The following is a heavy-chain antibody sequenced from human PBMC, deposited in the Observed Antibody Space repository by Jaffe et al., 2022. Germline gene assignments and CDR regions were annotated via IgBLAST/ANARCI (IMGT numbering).Heavy chain of an antibody. V-gene: IGHV4-61*02. CDR2: IYTSGST. CDR3: ARATSFYYDILTGYSREYFQH. D-gene: IGHD3-9*01. J-gene: IGHJ1*01. CDR1: GGSISSGSYY. Sequence: QVQLQESGPGLVKPSQTLSLTCTVSGGSISSGSYYWSWIRQPAGKGLEWIGRIYTSGSTNYNPSLKSRVTISVDTSKNQFSLKLSSVTAADTAVYYCARATSFYYDILTGYSREYFQHWGQGTLVTVSS.